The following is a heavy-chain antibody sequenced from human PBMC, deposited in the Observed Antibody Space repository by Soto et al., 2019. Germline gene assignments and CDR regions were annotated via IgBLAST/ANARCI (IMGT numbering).Heavy chain of an antibody. Sequence: GGSLRLSCAASGFTFSSYAMHWIRQAPGKGLEWVAVISYDGSNKYYADSVKGRFTISRDNSKNTLYLQMNSLRAEDTAVYYCARDRGPLDSSGYYVGPYYWGQGXLVTVSS. CDR2: ISYDGSNK. CDR1: GFTFSSYA. V-gene: IGHV3-30-3*01. CDR3: ARDRGPLDSSGYYVGPYY. D-gene: IGHD3-22*01. J-gene: IGHJ4*02.